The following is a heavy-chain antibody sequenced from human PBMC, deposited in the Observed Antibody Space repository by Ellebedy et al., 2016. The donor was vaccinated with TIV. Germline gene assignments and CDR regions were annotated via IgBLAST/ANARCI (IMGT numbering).Heavy chain of an antibody. CDR3: VKHDGSSSFDY. D-gene: IGHD2-2*01. Sequence: PGGSLRLSCRVSGYSFTNYWIGWVRQMPGKGLEWMGLIFPGNFDSSYSPSFQGQVTISSDKSITTAYLQWSSLKASDTAMYYCVKHDGSSSFDYWGQGTLVTVSS. V-gene: IGHV5-51*01. CDR2: IFPGNFDS. J-gene: IGHJ4*02. CDR1: GYSFTNYW.